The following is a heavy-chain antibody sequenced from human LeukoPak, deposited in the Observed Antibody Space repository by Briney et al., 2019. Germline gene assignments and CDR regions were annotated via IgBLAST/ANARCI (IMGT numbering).Heavy chain of an antibody. Sequence: PGGSLRLSCAASGFTFSSFAMSWVRQAPGKGLEWVSGISGSGGSTYYSDSVKGRFTSSRDNSKNTLYLQMNSLRVEDTAVYYCAKVARGSTYGSLDFWGQGTLGTVSS. J-gene: IGHJ4*02. CDR2: ISGSGGST. CDR1: GFTFSSFA. D-gene: IGHD5-18*01. CDR3: AKVARGSTYGSLDF. V-gene: IGHV3-23*01.